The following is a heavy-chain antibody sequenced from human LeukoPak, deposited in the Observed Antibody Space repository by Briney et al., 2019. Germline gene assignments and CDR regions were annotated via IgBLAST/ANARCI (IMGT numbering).Heavy chain of an antibody. D-gene: IGHD3-10*01. CDR1: GFSFSDYY. CDR3: ARDDIIMGAAN. V-gene: IGHV3-11*01. CDR2: ITSSGSAA. J-gene: IGHJ4*02. Sequence: GGSLRLSCTASGFSFSDYYMSWIRQAPGKGLEWISYITSSGSAAYYADSVKGRSTISRDNAKNSLYLQMNSLGAEDTAVYYCARDDIIMGAANWGQGTLVTVSS.